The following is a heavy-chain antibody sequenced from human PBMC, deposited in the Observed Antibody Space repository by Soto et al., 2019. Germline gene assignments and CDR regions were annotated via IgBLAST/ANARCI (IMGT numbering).Heavy chain of an antibody. CDR3: ACFTGYCSGGSCYSPSDY. D-gene: IGHD2-15*01. V-gene: IGHV4-4*02. Sequence: SETLSLTCAVSGGSISSSNWWSWVRQPPGKGLEWIGEIYHSGSTNYNPSLKSRVTISVDKSKNQFSLKLSSVTAADTAVYYCACFTGYCSGGSCYSPSDYWGQGTLVTVSS. CDR2: IYHSGST. J-gene: IGHJ4*02. CDR1: GGSISSSNW.